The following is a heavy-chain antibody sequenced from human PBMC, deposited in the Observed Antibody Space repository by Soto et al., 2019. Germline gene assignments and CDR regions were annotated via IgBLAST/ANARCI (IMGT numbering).Heavy chain of an antibody. CDR2: ISSSSSYI. CDR1: GFTFSSYS. D-gene: IGHD2-2*01. V-gene: IGHV3-21*01. J-gene: IGHJ6*02. CDR3: SGRPAGCSSSSCSYYYYYGMDV. Sequence: EVQLVESGGGLVKPGGSLRLSCAASGFTFSSYSMNWVRQAPGKGLEWVSSISSSSSYIYYADSVKGRFTISRDNAKNSPYLQQNSLRAADTAVDYCSGRPAGCSSSSCSYYYYYGMDVWGQGTTVTVSS.